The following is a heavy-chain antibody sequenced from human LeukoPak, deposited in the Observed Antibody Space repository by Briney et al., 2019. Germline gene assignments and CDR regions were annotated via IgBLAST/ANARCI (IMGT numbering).Heavy chain of an antibody. CDR1: GFTFDDYG. V-gene: IGHV3-20*04. CDR2: INWNGGST. J-gene: IGHJ4*02. D-gene: IGHD3-22*01. Sequence: GGSLRLSCAASGFTFDDYGMSWVRQAPGKGLEWVSGINWNGGSTGYADSVKGRFTISRDNAKNSLYLQMNSLRAEDTAVYYCAREPYYDSSGYCLDYWGQGTLVTVSS. CDR3: AREPYYDSSGYCLDY.